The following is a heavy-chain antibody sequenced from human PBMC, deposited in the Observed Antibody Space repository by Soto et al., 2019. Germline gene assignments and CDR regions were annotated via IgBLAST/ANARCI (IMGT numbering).Heavy chain of an antibody. J-gene: IGHJ4*02. V-gene: IGHV1-18*01. D-gene: IGHD3-16*01. CDR1: GYTFTTYG. Sequence: QVQLVQAGGEVKKPGASVKVSCKTSGYTFTTYGISWVRQAPGQGLEWVGWISAYSGKTHYAQKFQGKVTMTTNTSTNTAYLELRRLRSVDTAVYYCARDPYLGDHQYWGQGTLVTVSS. CDR2: ISAYSGKT. CDR3: ARDPYLGDHQY.